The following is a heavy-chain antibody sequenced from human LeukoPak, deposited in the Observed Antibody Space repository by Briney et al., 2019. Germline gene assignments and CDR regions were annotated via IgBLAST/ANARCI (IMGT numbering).Heavy chain of an antibody. CDR1: GFTFSSYA. J-gene: IGHJ4*02. CDR2: ITSSSSYI. V-gene: IGHV3-21*01. CDR3: ARSYSSSRGTFDY. Sequence: GGSLRLSCAASGFTFSSYAMSWVRQAPGKGLEWVSSITSSSSYIYYADSVEGRFTISRDNAKNSLYLQMNSLRAEDTAVYYCARSYSSSRGTFDYWGQGTLVTVSS. D-gene: IGHD6-6*01.